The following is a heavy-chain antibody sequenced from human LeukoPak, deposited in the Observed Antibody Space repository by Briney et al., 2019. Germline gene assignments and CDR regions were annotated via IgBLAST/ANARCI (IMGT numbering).Heavy chain of an antibody. CDR1: GFTFSSYA. V-gene: IGHV3-30*04. CDR3: ARLIPPGIGYYHYHYMDV. D-gene: IGHD6-13*01. Sequence: PGRSLRLSCAASGFTFSSYAMHWVRQAPGKGLEWVAVISYDGSNKYYADSVKGRFTISRDNSKNTLYLQMNSLRAEDTAVYYCARLIPPGIGYYHYHYMDVWGKGTTVTISS. CDR2: ISYDGSNK. J-gene: IGHJ6*03.